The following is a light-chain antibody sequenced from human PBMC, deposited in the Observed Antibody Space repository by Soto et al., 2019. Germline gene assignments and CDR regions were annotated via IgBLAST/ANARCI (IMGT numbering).Light chain of an antibody. CDR3: QQYDNWPPYT. V-gene: IGKV3-15*01. CDR2: SAS. CDR1: QSVSVN. Sequence: EIVMTQSPATLSVSPGERATLSFRASQSVSVNLAWYQQKPGQAPRLLIYSASTRAAGIPARFSGTGSETDFTLTIDSLQSEDFAVYYCQQYDNWPPYTFGQGT. J-gene: IGKJ2*01.